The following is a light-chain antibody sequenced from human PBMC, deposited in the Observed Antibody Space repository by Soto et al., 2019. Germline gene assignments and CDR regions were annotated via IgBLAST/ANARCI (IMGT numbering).Light chain of an antibody. CDR1: SGHSSYA. CDR3: QTWGTGIHVV. J-gene: IGLJ2*01. CDR2: LNSDGSH. V-gene: IGLV4-69*01. Sequence: QSVLTQSPSASASLGASVKLTCTLSSGHSSYAIAWHQQQPEKGPRYLMKLNSDGSHSKGDGIPDRFSGYSSGAERYLTISSLQSEDEADYYCQTWGTGIHVVFGGGTKLTV.